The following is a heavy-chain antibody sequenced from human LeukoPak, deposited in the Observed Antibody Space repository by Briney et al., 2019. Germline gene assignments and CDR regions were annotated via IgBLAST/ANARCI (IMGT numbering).Heavy chain of an antibody. CDR2: ISGSGGST. J-gene: IGHJ4*02. CDR1: GFTFGDYA. V-gene: IGHV3-23*01. Sequence: GGSLRLSCTASGFTFGDYAMSWVRQAPGKGLEWVSAISGSGGSTYYADSVKGRFTISRDNSKNTLYLQMNSLRAEDTAVYYCAKSYDILTGYQHFDYWGQGTLVTVSS. D-gene: IGHD3-9*01. CDR3: AKSYDILTGYQHFDY.